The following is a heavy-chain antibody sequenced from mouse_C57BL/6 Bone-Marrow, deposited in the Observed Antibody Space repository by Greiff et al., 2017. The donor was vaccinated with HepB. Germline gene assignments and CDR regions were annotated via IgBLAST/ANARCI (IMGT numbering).Heavy chain of an antibody. V-gene: IGHV1-55*01. CDR1: GEDLKSDG. Sequence: GEEREKQGEEGKREGKEEGEDLKSDGSTGVKKRPGQGLEWVGEICPGSGSTNYNEKFKSKATLTVDTSSSTAYMQLSSLTSEDSAVYYCLRSLYFDYWGQGTTLTVSS. J-gene: IGHJ2*01. CDR3: LRSLYFDY. CDR2: ICPGSGST. D-gene: IGHD1-1*01.